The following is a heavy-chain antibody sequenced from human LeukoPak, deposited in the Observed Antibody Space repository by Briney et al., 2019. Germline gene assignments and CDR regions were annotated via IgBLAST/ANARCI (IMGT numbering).Heavy chain of an antibody. Sequence: PSETLSLTCTVSGVSISSSNSDWGWVRQPRGKGLEWVVSVHYGGSTYYNPSLKRRVTISADTSKNQFSLKLSSVTAADTDVYSCATYNGGLGSGLYHWGQGTLVTVS. CDR1: GVSISSSNSD. CDR2: VHYGGST. J-gene: IGHJ4*02. D-gene: IGHD6-19*01. V-gene: IGHV4-39*01. CDR3: ATYNGGLGSGLYH.